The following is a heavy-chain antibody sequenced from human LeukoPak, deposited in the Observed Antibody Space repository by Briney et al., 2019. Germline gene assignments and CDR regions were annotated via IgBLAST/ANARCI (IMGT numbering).Heavy chain of an antibody. CDR3: AKDRELFKWELPKYYFDY. CDR1: GFTFSSYA. D-gene: IGHD1-26*01. J-gene: IGHJ4*02. CDR2: ISGSGGST. Sequence: GGSLRLSCAASGFTFSSYAMSWVRQAPGKGLEWVSAISGSGGSTYYADSVKGRFTISRDNSKNTLYLQMNSLRAEDTAVYYCAKDRELFKWELPKYYFDYWGQGTLVTVSS. V-gene: IGHV3-23*01.